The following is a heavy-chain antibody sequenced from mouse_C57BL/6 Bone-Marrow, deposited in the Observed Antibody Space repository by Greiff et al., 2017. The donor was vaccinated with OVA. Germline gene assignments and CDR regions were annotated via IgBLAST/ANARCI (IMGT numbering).Heavy chain of an antibody. CDR1: GYTFTSYW. Sequence: QSCKASGYTFTSYWMHWVKQRPGRGLEWIGRIDPNSGGTKYNEKFKSKATLTVDKPSSTAYMQLSSLTSEDSAVYYCARGITTVVESFAYWGQGTLVTVSA. J-gene: IGHJ3*01. CDR2: IDPNSGGT. V-gene: IGHV1-72*01. CDR3: ARGITTVVESFAY. D-gene: IGHD1-1*01.